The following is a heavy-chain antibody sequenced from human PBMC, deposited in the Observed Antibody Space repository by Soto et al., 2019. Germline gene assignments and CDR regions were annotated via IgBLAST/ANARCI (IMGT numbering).Heavy chain of an antibody. V-gene: IGHV3-48*03. J-gene: IGHJ4*01. CDR3: VRDRTLLVPTSIDY. D-gene: IGHD3-3*01. Sequence: EVQLVESGGGLVQPGGSLRLSCAASGFTFSSHEMNWVRQAPGKGLEWVSYIDYSGGRTDYADSVKGRFTISRDNAKNSLYLQMYSLRAEDTAIYYCVRDRTLLVPTSIDYWGHGTLVTVSS. CDR2: IDYSGGRT. CDR1: GFTFSSHE.